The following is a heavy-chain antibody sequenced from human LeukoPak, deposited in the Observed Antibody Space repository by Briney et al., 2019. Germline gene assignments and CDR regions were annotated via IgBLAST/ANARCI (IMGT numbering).Heavy chain of an antibody. Sequence: GGSLRLSCAASGFTFSSYAMSWVRQAPGKGLEWVSAISGSGGSTYYADSVKGRFTISRDNSKNTVYLQMNSLRAEDTAVYYCAKDFRTAAIELFLGAFDIWGQGTMVTVSS. CDR3: AKDFRTAAIELFLGAFDI. CDR1: GFTFSSYA. J-gene: IGHJ3*02. V-gene: IGHV3-23*01. CDR2: ISGSGGST. D-gene: IGHD2-2*01.